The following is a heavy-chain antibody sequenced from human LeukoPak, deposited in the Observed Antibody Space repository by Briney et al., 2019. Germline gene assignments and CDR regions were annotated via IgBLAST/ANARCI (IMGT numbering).Heavy chain of an antibody. CDR3: AKARSRYSSGWYSFDY. Sequence: QSGGSLRLSCAASGFTFSSYGMHWVRQAPGKGLEWVAVISYDGSNKYYADSVKGRFTISRDNSKNTLYLQMNSLRAEDTAVYYCAKARSRYSSGWYSFDYWGQGTLVTVSS. D-gene: IGHD6-19*01. J-gene: IGHJ4*02. CDR1: GFTFSSYG. CDR2: ISYDGSNK. V-gene: IGHV3-30*18.